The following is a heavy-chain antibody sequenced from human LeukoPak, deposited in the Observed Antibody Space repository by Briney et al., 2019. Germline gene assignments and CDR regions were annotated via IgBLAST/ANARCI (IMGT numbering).Heavy chain of an antibody. CDR1: GFTFSSHY. CDR3: ARDLSGVTGYTYGRGIDY. CDR2: TKKDGSEK. D-gene: IGHD5-18*01. V-gene: IGHV3-7*01. Sequence: GGSLRLSCAASGFTFSSHYMSWVRQAPGKGLEWVANTKKDGSEKYYVDSVKGRFTISRDNAKTSLYLQMNSLRAEDTAVYYCARDLSGVTGYTYGRGIDYWGQGTLVTVSS. J-gene: IGHJ4*02.